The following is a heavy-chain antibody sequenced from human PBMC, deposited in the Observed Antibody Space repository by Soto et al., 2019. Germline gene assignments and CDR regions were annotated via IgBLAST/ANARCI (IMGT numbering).Heavy chain of an antibody. CDR1: AFTFDKYY. CDR2: IKTDGSEQ. V-gene: IGHV3-7*01. D-gene: IGHD1-20*01. CDR3: SRGNWNYYYGFDV. J-gene: IGHJ6*02. Sequence: GGSLRLSCAASAFTFDKYYMTWVRQAPGKGPEWVANIKTDGSEQYYVDSVKGRFTISRDNANNSLYLQINSLRAEDTAVYFCSRGNWNYYYGFDVWGQGTTVTVSS.